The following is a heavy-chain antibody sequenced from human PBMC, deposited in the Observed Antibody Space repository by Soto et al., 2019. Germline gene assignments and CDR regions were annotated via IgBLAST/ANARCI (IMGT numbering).Heavy chain of an antibody. Sequence: SETLSLTCAVYGGSFSGYYLSWIRQPPGKGLEWIGEINHSGSTNYNPSLKSRVTISVDTSKNQFSLKLSSVTAADTAVYYCARAYHDYDFYLGGMDVWGQGTTVTVSS. CDR2: INHSGST. CDR1: GGSFSGYY. CDR3: ARAYHDYDFYLGGMDV. D-gene: IGHD3-3*01. V-gene: IGHV4-34*01. J-gene: IGHJ6*02.